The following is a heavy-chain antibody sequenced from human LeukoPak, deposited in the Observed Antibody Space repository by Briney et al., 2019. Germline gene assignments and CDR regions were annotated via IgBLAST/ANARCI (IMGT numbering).Heavy chain of an antibody. J-gene: IGHJ3*02. V-gene: IGHV3-7*01. Sequence: SGGSLRLSCAASGFTFSSDWMSSVRQAPGKGLEWGSNIKQDVSEKYYVDSVKGRFTTSRDNTKRSLCLQMNSLRAEDTAVYYCATLHVDNYGSGSYDDAFDIWGQGTMVTVSS. CDR2: IKQDVSEK. CDR1: GFTFSSDW. D-gene: IGHD3-10*01. CDR3: ATLHVDNYGSGSYDDAFDI.